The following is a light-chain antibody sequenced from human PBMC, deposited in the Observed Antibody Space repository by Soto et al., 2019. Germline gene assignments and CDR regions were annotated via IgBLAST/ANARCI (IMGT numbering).Light chain of an antibody. CDR3: MQALQTWT. J-gene: IGKJ1*01. V-gene: IGKV2-28*01. CDR1: QSLLHSNGYNY. CDR2: LGS. Sequence: DIVMTQSPLSRPVTPGEPACISCRSSQSLLHSNGYNYLDWYLQKPGQSPQLLIYLGSNRASGVPDRFSGSGSGTDFTLKISRVEAEDVGVYYCMQALQTWTFGQGTKVDIK.